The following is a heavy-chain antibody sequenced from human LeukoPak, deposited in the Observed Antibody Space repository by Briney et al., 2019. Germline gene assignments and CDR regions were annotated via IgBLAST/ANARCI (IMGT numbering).Heavy chain of an antibody. D-gene: IGHD2-2*01. V-gene: IGHV3-33*08. Sequence: PGGSLRLSCAASGFTFSSYDMHWVRQAPGKGLEWVAVIWYDGSNKYYADSVKGRFTISRDNSKNTLYLQMNSLRAEDTAVYHCARAYCTSISCYAADYWGQGTLVTVSS. CDR2: IWYDGSNK. CDR3: ARAYCTSISCYAADY. J-gene: IGHJ4*02. CDR1: GFTFSSYD.